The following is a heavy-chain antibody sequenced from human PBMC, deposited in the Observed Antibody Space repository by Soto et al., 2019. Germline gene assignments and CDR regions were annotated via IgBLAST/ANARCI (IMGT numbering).Heavy chain of an antibody. CDR3: ARIKIVGILTYYMDV. V-gene: IGHV4-39*01. D-gene: IGHD3-3*01. CDR1: GDSISSSSSYY. Sequence: QVQLQESGPGLVKPLETLSLSCTVSGDSISSSSSYYWGWIRQPQGKGLEWIANMYYSGSKYYNPYLKIRVTISLETSENQFSLKLSSVTAADTAVYYCARIKIVGILTYYMDVWGNGTPVTVSS. CDR2: MYYSGSK. J-gene: IGHJ6*03.